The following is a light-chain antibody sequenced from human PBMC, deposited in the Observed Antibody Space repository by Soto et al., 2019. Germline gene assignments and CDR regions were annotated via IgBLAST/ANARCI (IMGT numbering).Light chain of an antibody. V-gene: IGKV1D-12*01. CDR2: GSS. Sequence: DLQVTQSPASVSASVGDSVTITCRESQDIAGYLDWYKHQPGRTPEXXSQGSSRLQRLVPAMGRCRGAFPYFTLSINSLHPEDFATYSCQQAYRFPITVGQGTRLEI. CDR1: QDIAGY. J-gene: IGKJ5*01. CDR3: QQAYRFPIT.